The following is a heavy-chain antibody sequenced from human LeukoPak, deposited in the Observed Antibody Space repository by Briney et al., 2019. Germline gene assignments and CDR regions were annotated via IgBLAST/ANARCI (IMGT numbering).Heavy chain of an antibody. D-gene: IGHD2-2*02. V-gene: IGHV4-4*07. J-gene: IGHJ6*03. CDR3: ARDRFVVVPAAIGYYYYYMDV. CDR2: IYASGST. CDR1: GGSISSYY. Sequence: SETLSLTCTVSGGSISSYYWSWIRQPAGEGLEWIGRIYASGSTNYNPSLKSRVTMSVDTSKNQFSLKLSSVTAADTAVYYCARDRFVVVPAAIGYYYYYMDVWGKGTTVTVSS.